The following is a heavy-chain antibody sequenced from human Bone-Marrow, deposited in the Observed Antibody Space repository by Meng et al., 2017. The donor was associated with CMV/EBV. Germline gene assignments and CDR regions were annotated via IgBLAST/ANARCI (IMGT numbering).Heavy chain of an antibody. CDR2: ISSGSSTI. CDR3: AREGYSSGRAGAFDI. J-gene: IGHJ3*02. Sequence: GESLKISCAASGFTFSSYSMDWVRQAPGKGLEWVSYISSGSSTIYYADSVKGRFTISRDNAKNSLYLQMNSLRAEDTAVYYCAREGYSSGRAGAFDILGQGKMVTVSS. CDR1: GFTFSSYS. V-gene: IGHV3-48*04. D-gene: IGHD6-19*01.